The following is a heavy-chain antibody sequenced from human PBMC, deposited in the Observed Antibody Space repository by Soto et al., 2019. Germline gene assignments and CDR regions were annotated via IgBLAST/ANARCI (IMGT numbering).Heavy chain of an antibody. CDR3: ARGIRGGYSYGYYYYYGMDV. D-gene: IGHD5-18*01. J-gene: IGHJ6*02. CDR2: IGTAGDT. CDR1: GFTFSSYD. V-gene: IGHV3-13*01. Sequence: GSLRLSCAASGFTFSSYDMHWVRQATGKGLEWVSAIGTAGDTYYPGSVKGRFTISRENAKNSLYLQMNSLRAGDTAVYYCARGIRGGYSYGYYYYYGMDVWGQGTTVTVSS.